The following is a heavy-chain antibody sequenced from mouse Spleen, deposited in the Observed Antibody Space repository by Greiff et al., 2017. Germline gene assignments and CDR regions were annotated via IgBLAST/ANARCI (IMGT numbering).Heavy chain of an antibody. V-gene: IGHV1-5*01. CDR1: GYTFTSYW. D-gene: IGHD1-1*01. Sequence: DVQLQESGTVLARPGASVKMSCKASGYTFTSYWMHWVKQRPGQGLEWIGAIYPGNSDTSYNQKFKGKAKLTAVTSTSTAYMELSSLTNEDSAVYYCTITTVVATDAMDYWGQGTSVTVSS. CDR3: TITTVVATDAMDY. CDR2: IYPGNSDT. J-gene: IGHJ4*01.